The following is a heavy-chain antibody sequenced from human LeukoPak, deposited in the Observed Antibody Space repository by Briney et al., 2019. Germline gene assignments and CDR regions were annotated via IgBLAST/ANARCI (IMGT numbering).Heavy chain of an antibody. CDR2: ISAYNGNT. CDR3: ARERSGSLDY. V-gene: IGHV1-18*01. Sequence: VKVSCRAPGYTSTSYGISWVRQAPGQGLEWMGWISAYNGNTNYAQKLQGRVTMTTDTSTSTAYMELRSLRSDDTAVYYCARERSGSLDYWGQGTLVTVSS. J-gene: IGHJ4*02. D-gene: IGHD1-26*01. CDR1: GYTSTSYG.